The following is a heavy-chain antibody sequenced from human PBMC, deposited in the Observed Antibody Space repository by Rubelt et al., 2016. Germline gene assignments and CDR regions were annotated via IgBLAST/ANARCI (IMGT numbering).Heavy chain of an antibody. CDR1: GFTFSSYG. D-gene: IGHD3-10*01. J-gene: IGHJ4*02. CDR3: ARDLGGLDY. CDR2: IWYDGSNK. V-gene: IGHV3-33*01. Sequence: VQLVESGGGLVQPGGSLRLSCAASGFTFSSYGMHWVRQAPGKGLEWVAVIWYDGSNKYFAESVKGRLTISRDNSKNTLYLQMNSLRAEDTAVYYCARDLGGLDYWGQGTLVTVSS.